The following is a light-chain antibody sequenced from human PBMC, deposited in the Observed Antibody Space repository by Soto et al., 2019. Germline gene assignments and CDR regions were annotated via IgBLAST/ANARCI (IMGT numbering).Light chain of an antibody. CDR1: LRISSD. V-gene: IGKV1-39*01. J-gene: IGKJ2*01. CDR2: GAS. Sequence: DLQMTQSPSSLSASVGDRVTITCRASLRISSDLNWYQQKPGKAPKVLIFGASSLQSGVPSRFSGSGSGTDFTLTISSLQPEDCATYYCQQSYTTPRTFGQGTKLEI. CDR3: QQSYTTPRT.